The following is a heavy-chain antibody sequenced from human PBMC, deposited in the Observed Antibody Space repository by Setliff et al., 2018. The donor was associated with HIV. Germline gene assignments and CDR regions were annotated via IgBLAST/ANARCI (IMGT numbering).Heavy chain of an antibody. CDR2: VSGGGGTT. D-gene: IGHD5-12*01. CDR3: VKEGLSDYDYVGYSDH. CDR1: GFTFNNYD. Sequence: PGESLKISCAVSGFTFNNYDMGWVRQAPGKGLEWVSRVSGGGGTTKYADSVKGWFTISRDDLKNTVFLQMNGLRVGDTAVYYCVKEGLSDYDYVGYSDHWGQGTLVTVSS. V-gene: IGHV3-23*01. J-gene: IGHJ4*02.